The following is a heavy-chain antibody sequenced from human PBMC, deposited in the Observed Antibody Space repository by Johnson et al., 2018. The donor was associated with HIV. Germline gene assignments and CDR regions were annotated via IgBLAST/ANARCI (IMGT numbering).Heavy chain of an antibody. Sequence: VQLVESGGGVVRPGGSLRLSCAASGFTFDDYGMSWVRQAPGKGLEWLSGINWNGGSTGYADSVKGRFTLSRDNAKNSLYLQMNSLRAEDTALYYCARDELPLRVAAGAFDIWGQGTMVTVSS. J-gene: IGHJ3*02. D-gene: IGHD6-13*01. CDR2: INWNGGST. CDR3: ARDELPLRVAAGAFDI. V-gene: IGHV3-20*04. CDR1: GFTFDDYG.